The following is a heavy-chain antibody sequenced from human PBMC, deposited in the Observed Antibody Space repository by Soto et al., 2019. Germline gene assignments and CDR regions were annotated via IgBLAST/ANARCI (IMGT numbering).Heavy chain of an antibody. Sequence: QVQLVQSGAEVKKPGSSVTVSCKASGGTFGNSAISWVRQAPGQGLEWMGGIIPIFTTPDYAQKFQGRVTITAAEPTSTAYMELTSLRSEDTAVYYCARAKDRQQIGGNYYYGMEVWGHGTTGTV. D-gene: IGHD1-26*01. V-gene: IGHV1-69*12. CDR1: GGTFGNSA. J-gene: IGHJ6*02. CDR2: IIPIFTTP. CDR3: ARAKDRQQIGGNYYYGMEV.